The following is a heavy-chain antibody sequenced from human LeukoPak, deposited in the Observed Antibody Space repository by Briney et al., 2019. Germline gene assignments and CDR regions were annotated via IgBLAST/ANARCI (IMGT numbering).Heavy chain of an antibody. CDR1: GGSISSSSYY. CDR3: ARHLWFGDYYFDY. V-gene: IGHV4-39*01. D-gene: IGHD3-10*01. Sequence: PLETLSLTCTVSGGSISSSSYYWGWIRQPPGKGLEWIGSIYYSGSTYYNPALKSRVTIPVDTSKNQFSLKLSSVTAADTAVYYCARHLWFGDYYFDYWGQGTLVTVSS. CDR2: IYYSGST. J-gene: IGHJ4*02.